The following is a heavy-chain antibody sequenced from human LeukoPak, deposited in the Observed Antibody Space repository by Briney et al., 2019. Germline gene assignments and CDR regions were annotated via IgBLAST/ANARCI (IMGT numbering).Heavy chain of an antibody. CDR3: GGSRSFF. V-gene: IGHV3-23*01. Sequence: GGSLRLSCAASGFTFSNYAMSWVRQAPGKGLEWVSVISGSGGSTYYADSVKGRFTISRDNSKNTLSLQMNSLRAEDTALYYCGGSRSFFWGQGTLVTVSS. CDR1: GFTFSNYA. CDR2: ISGSGGST. J-gene: IGHJ4*02. D-gene: IGHD6-13*01.